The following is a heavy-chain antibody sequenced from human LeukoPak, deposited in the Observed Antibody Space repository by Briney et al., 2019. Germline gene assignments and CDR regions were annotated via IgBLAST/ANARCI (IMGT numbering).Heavy chain of an antibody. J-gene: IGHJ4*02. Sequence: GGSLRLSCAASGFTLSSYAMSWVRQAPGKGLEWVSAISGSGGSTYYADSVKGRLTISRDNSKNTLYLQMNSLRAEDTAVYYCAKDQNRDFWSGYGPVLDYWGQGTLVTVSS. CDR2: ISGSGGST. D-gene: IGHD3-3*01. V-gene: IGHV3-23*01. CDR3: AKDQNRDFWSGYGPVLDY. CDR1: GFTLSSYA.